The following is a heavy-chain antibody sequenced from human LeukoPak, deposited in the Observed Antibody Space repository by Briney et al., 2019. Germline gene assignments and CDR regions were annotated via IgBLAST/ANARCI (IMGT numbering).Heavy chain of an antibody. CDR1: GGTFSSYA. J-gene: IGHJ4*02. CDR2: IIPIFGTA. D-gene: IGHD6-13*01. Sequence: SVKVSCKASGGTFSSYAISWVRQAPGQGLEWMGRIIPIFGTANYAQKFQGRVTITTDESTSTAYMELSSLRSDDMAVYYCAREDSSSFDYCCQRTMVTVSS. CDR3: AREDSSSFDY. V-gene: IGHV1-69*05.